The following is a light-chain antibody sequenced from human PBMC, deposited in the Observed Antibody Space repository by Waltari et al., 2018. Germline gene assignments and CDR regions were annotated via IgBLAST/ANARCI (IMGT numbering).Light chain of an antibody. Sequence: NFMLTQPHSVSESPGKTVTISSTRTSGRLATNYVPGYQQRPGGAPTNIIYEDKERPSGVPDRFSGSIDKSSNSASLTISELKPEDEADYYCQSDDDNNVIFGGGTKLTVL. CDR2: EDK. V-gene: IGLV6-57*04. CDR1: SGRLATNY. J-gene: IGLJ2*01. CDR3: QSDDDNNVI.